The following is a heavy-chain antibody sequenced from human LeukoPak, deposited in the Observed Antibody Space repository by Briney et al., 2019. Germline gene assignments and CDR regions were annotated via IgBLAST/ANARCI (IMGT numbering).Heavy chain of an antibody. CDR2: INLSGGCT. J-gene: IGHJ4*02. CDR3: ARDHGCGDSCHRATFDY. Sequence: ASVTVSCTASGYTFTNYFMHWVRQAPGQGLEWVGMINLSGGCTSYAQRFQGRVTMTRDTSTRTVYMDLSSLRSEDTAVYYCARDHGCGDSCHRATFDYWGQGTLVTVSS. CDR1: GYTFTNYF. V-gene: IGHV1-46*01. D-gene: IGHD2-15*01.